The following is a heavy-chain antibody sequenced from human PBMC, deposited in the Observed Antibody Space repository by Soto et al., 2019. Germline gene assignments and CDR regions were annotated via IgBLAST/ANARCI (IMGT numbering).Heavy chain of an antibody. D-gene: IGHD3-3*01. V-gene: IGHV3-23*01. CDR1: GFTFSSYA. CDR3: AKDMPSIRFLEWLPADHFDY. Sequence: PGGSLRLSCAASGFTFSSYAMSWVRQAPGKGLEWVSAISGSGGSTYYADSVKGRFTISRDNSKNTLYLQMNSLRAEDTAVYYCAKDMPSIRFLEWLPADHFDYWGQGTLVTVSS. CDR2: ISGSGGST. J-gene: IGHJ4*02.